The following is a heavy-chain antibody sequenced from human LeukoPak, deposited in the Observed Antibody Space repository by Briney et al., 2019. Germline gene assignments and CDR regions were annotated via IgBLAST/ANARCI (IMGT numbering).Heavy chain of an antibody. CDR2: IEDDGVEK. J-gene: IGHJ6*03. CDR1: GFTFSSFA. D-gene: IGHD2-2*02. CDR3: ARLYCSSTSCHTLYYYYMDV. V-gene: IGHV3-7*01. Sequence: GGSLRLSCAASGFTFSSFAMHWVRQSSGKGLEWVANIEDDGVEKYYVDSVKGRFTISRDNAKNLLYLQMNSLRAEDTALYYCARLYCSSTSCHTLYYYYMDVWGKGTTVTVSS.